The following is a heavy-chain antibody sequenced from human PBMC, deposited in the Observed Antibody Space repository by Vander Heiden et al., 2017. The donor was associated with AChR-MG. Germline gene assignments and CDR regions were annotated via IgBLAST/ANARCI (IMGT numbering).Heavy chain of an antibody. Sequence: QVPLQQSVPVLVKPSQTLPLTCATSGDRVSSNSAAWNWIRQSASRGLEWLGRTYYRSKWYNDYAVSGKSRITINPDTCKNQFALQLNSVTPEDTAVYYCARDQSGWPRDWGQGTLVTVSS. CDR2: TYYRSKWYN. CDR1: GDRVSSNSAA. CDR3: ARDQSGWPRD. V-gene: IGHV6-1*01. D-gene: IGHD6-19*01. J-gene: IGHJ4*02.